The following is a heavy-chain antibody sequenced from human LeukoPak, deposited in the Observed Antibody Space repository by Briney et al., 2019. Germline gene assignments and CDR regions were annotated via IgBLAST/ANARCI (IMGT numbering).Heavy chain of an antibody. CDR2: INPSGGST. D-gene: IGHD2/OR15-2a*01. CDR3: ARDSEYYYAAGTDYYMDV. CDR1: GYTFTSYY. Sequence: GASVKVSCKASGYTFTSYYMHWVRQAPGQGLEWMGIINPSGGSTSYAQKFQGRVTMTRDMSTSTAYMELRSLRSDDTAVYYCARDSEYYYAAGTDYYMDVWGKGTTVTISS. J-gene: IGHJ6*03. V-gene: IGHV1-46*01.